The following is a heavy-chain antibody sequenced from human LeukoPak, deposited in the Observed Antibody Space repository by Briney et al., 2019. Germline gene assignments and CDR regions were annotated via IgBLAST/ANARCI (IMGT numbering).Heavy chain of an antibody. V-gene: IGHV3-30*02. CDR2: IRYDGSNK. CDR3: AKDGYSGYVLFDY. CDR1: GFTFSSHG. J-gene: IGHJ4*02. Sequence: GGSLRLSCAASGFTFSSHGMHWVRQAPGMGLEWVAFIRYDGSNKYYADSVKGRFTISRDNSKNTLYLQMNSLRAEDTAVYYCAKDGYSGYVLFDYWGQGTLVTVSS. D-gene: IGHD5-12*01.